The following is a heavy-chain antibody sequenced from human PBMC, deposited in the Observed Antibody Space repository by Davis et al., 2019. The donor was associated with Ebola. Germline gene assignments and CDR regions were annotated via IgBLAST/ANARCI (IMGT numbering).Heavy chain of an antibody. V-gene: IGHV3-9*01. CDR3: ARHRVEWGVVTAWDAFDI. CDR1: GFTFDDYA. J-gene: IGHJ3*02. D-gene: IGHD2-21*02. CDR2: ISWNSGSI. Sequence: SLKISCAASGFTFDDYAMHWVRQAPGKGLEWVSGISWNSGSIGYADSVKGRFTISRDNAKNSLYLQMNSLRAEDTAVYYCARHRVEWGVVTAWDAFDIWGQGTMVTVSS.